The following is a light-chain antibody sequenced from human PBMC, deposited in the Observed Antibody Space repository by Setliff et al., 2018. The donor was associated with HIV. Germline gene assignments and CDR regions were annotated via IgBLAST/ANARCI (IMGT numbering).Light chain of an antibody. CDR3: SSFGRNSLFG. V-gene: IGLV2-14*01. J-gene: IGLJ1*01. Sequence: HSALTQPASVSGSPGQSITISCTGTSGDIGAFTFVSWYQQYPGKAPKLLIYEVTERPSGVSARFSGFKSGNTASLIISGLQAEDEADYYCSSFGRNSLFGFGSGTKVTVL. CDR2: EVT. CDR1: SGDIGAFTF.